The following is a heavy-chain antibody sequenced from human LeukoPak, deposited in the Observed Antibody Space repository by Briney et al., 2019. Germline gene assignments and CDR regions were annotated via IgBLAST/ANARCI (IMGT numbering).Heavy chain of an antibody. CDR2: IYHIGST. V-gene: IGHV4-38-2*02. J-gene: IGHJ2*01. CDR3: ARLSGYSYGYRYWYFDL. Sequence: SETLSLTCTVSGYSISSGYYWGWIRQPPGKGLEWIGSIYHIGSTYYNPSLKSRVTISVDTSKNQFSLKLSSVTAADTAVYYCARLSGYSYGYRYWYFDLWGRGTLVTVSS. CDR1: GYSISSGYY. D-gene: IGHD5-18*01.